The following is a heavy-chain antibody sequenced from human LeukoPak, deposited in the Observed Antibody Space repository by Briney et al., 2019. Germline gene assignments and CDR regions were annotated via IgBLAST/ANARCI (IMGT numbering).Heavy chain of an antibody. V-gene: IGHV3-30*04. D-gene: IGHD3-10*01. CDR2: ISSGGNDK. CDR1: GFTFSSYA. Sequence: GGSLRLSCVASGFTFSSYAMHWVRQAPGKGLEWVAVISSGGNDKHYTDSVKGRFTIDRDSSKNTLYLQMNSLRAEDTAVYYCARESGLTMVRGTFDYWGQGTLVTVSS. CDR3: ARESGLTMVRGTFDY. J-gene: IGHJ4*02.